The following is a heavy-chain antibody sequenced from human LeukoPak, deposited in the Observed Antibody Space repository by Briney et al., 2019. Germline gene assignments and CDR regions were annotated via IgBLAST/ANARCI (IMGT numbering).Heavy chain of an antibody. CDR3: ARETQWARLSYFDY. J-gene: IGHJ4*02. CDR2: IYYSGST. D-gene: IGHD6-19*01. CDR1: GGSISSSSYY. V-gene: IGHV4-39*07. Sequence: SETLSLTCTVSGGSISSSSYYWGWIRQPPGKGLEWIGSIYYSGSTYYNPSLKSRVTISVDTSKNQFSLKLSSVTAADTAVYYCARETQWARLSYFDYWGQGTLVTVSS.